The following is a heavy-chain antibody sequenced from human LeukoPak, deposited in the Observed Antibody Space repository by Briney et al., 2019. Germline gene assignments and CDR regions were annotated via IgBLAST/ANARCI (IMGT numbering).Heavy chain of an antibody. Sequence: SGGSLRLSCVASRFMFSDYIMNWVRQAPGKGLEWVSSISSHGNYIYYGDSVKGRFSISRDNAKNSLYLQMNSLRAEDTAVYYCASLPVAGYYFDYWGQGTLVTVSS. CDR2: ISSHGNYI. V-gene: IGHV3-21*04. D-gene: IGHD6-19*01. J-gene: IGHJ4*02. CDR3: ASLPVAGYYFDY. CDR1: RFMFSDYI.